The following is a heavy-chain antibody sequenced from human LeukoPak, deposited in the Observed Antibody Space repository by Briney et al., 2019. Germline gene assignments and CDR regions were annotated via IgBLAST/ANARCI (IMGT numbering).Heavy chain of an antibody. V-gene: IGHV3-23*01. CDR2: IGGSGGST. Sequence: GRSQRLSCAASGFTFSTYAMYWVRQAPVKGLEWVSVIGGSGGSTYYADSVKGRFTISRDNSKNTLYLQMNSLRAEDTAVYYCARDASMGAAAGTFDYWGQGTLVTVSS. CDR1: GFTFSTYA. D-gene: IGHD6-13*01. CDR3: ARDASMGAAAGTFDY. J-gene: IGHJ4*02.